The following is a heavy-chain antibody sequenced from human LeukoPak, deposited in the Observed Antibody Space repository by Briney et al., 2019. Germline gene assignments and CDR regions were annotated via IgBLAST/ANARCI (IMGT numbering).Heavy chain of an antibody. V-gene: IGHV5-51*07. D-gene: IGHD2-2*01. CDR2: IYPGDSDT. J-gene: IGHJ4*02. Sequence: GESLKISCKGSGYSFTSYWIGWVHQMPGKGLEWMGIIYPGDSDTRYSPSFQGQVTISADKSISTAYLQWSSLKASDTAMYYCARLGCSSTSCYSNGYYFDYWGQGTLVTVSS. CDR3: ARLGCSSTSCYSNGYYFDY. CDR1: GYSFTSYW.